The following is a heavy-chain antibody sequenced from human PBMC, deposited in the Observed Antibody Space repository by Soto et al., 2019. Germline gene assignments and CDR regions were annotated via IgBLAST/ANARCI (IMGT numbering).Heavy chain of an antibody. Sequence: LRLSCAASGFTFSSYVMSWVRQAPGKGLEWVSSISTSGGSTYYADSVKGRFTISRDNSKNTLYLQMNSLRAEDTAIYYCAKDGIVVVTAINYWGQGTLVTVSS. D-gene: IGHD2-21*02. CDR3: AKDGIVVVTAINY. CDR2: ISTSGGST. V-gene: IGHV3-23*01. J-gene: IGHJ4*02. CDR1: GFTFSSYV.